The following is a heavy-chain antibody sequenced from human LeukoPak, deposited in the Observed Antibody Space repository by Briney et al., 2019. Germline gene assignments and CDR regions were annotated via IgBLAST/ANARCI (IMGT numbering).Heavy chain of an antibody. CDR3: ARSGYSSGWHAYYFDY. CDR2: IWYDGSNK. CDR1: GFTFSSYG. J-gene: IGHJ4*02. Sequence: GGSLRLSCAASGFTFSSYGMHWVRQAPGKWLEWVAVIWYDGSNKYYADSVKGRFTISRDNSKNTLYLQMNSLRAEDTAVYYCARSGYSSGWHAYYFDYWGQGTLVTVSS. D-gene: IGHD6-19*01. V-gene: IGHV3-33*01.